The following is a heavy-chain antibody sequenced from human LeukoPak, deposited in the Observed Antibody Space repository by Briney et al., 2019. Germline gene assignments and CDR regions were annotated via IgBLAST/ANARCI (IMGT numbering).Heavy chain of an antibody. Sequence: PSETLSLTCTVSGGSISSGGYYWSWIRQHPGKGLEWIGYIYYSGSTYYNPSLKSRVTISVDTPKNQFSLKLSSVTAADTAVYYCARGVYSSGWYGTGAFDIWGQGTMVTVSS. D-gene: IGHD6-19*01. CDR2: IYYSGST. V-gene: IGHV4-31*03. CDR1: GGSISSGGYY. CDR3: ARGVYSSGWYGTGAFDI. J-gene: IGHJ3*02.